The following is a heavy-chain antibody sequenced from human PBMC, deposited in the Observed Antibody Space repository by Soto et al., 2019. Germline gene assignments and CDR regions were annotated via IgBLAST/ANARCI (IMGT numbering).Heavy chain of an antibody. V-gene: IGHV1-8*01. J-gene: IGHJ3*02. CDR1: GYTFTSYD. CDR2: MNPNSGNT. D-gene: IGHD3-3*01. CDR3: ARRNQREWYLMGAFDI. Sequence: QVQLVQSGAEVKKPGASVKVSCKASGYTFTSYDINWVRQATGQGLEWMGWMNPNSGNTGYAQKFQGRVTMTRNTSISTAYMELSSLRSEDTAVYYCARRNQREWYLMGAFDIWGQGTMVTVSS.